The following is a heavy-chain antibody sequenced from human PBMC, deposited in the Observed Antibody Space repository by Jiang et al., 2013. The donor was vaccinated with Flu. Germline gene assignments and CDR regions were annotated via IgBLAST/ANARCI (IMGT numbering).Heavy chain of an antibody. CDR1: GYIFSDYV. CDR3: ARPGELDCSSGDCYPEGFDP. CDR2: INTNTGNP. J-gene: IGHJ5*02. Sequence: ELRKPGASVKVSCKASGYIFSDYVINWVRQAPGHGLEWMGWINTNTGNPTYAQDFTGRFVFSLDTSVSTTYLEISSLKPEDTAVYYCARPGELDCSSGDCYPEGFDPWGQGTLVTVSS. V-gene: IGHV7-4-1*02. D-gene: IGHD2-21*02.